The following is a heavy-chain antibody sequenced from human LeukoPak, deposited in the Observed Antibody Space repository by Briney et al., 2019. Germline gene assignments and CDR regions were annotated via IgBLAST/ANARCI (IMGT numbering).Heavy chain of an antibody. CDR1: GYSISSGYY. J-gene: IGHJ3*02. Sequence: SGTLSLTCTVSGYSISSGYYWGWIRQPPGKGLEWIGSIYHSGSTYYNPSLKSRVTISVDTSKNQFSLKLSSVTAADTAVYYCASLIAAHDAFDIWGQGTMDTVSS. D-gene: IGHD6-6*01. V-gene: IGHV4-38-2*02. CDR3: ASLIAAHDAFDI. CDR2: IYHSGST.